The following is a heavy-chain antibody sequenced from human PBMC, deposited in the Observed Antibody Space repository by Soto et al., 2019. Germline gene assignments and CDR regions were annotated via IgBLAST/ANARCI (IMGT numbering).Heavy chain of an antibody. CDR1: GGSISSGGYY. Sequence: QVQLQESGPGLVKPSQTLSLTCTVSGGSISSGGYYWSWIRQHPGKGLEWIGYIYYSGSTYYNPSLKSRVTISVDTSKNQVSLKLSSVTAADTAVYYCARYRDDATPFDYWGQGTLVTVSS. CDR2: IYYSGST. CDR3: ARYRDDATPFDY. J-gene: IGHJ4*02. V-gene: IGHV4-31*03.